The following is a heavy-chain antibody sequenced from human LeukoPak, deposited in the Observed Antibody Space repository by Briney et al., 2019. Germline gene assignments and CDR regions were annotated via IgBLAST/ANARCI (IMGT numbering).Heavy chain of an antibody. CDR2: INHSGST. D-gene: IGHD3-22*01. Sequence: PSETLSLTCAVYGGSFSGYYWSWIRQPPGKGLEWIGEINHSGSTNYNPSLKSRVTISVDTSKNQFSLKLSSVTAADTAEYYCARGYSSGYYLPYWGQGTLVTVSS. V-gene: IGHV4-34*01. J-gene: IGHJ4*02. CDR1: GGSFSGYY. CDR3: ARGYSSGYYLPY.